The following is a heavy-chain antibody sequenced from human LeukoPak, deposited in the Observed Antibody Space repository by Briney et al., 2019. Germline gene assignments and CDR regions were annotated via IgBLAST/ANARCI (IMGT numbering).Heavy chain of an antibody. CDR1: GGSISSYY. V-gene: IGHV4-59*01. CDR3: ARDAGYCSGGSCHPGYYYYYGMDV. J-gene: IGHJ6*02. D-gene: IGHD2-15*01. Sequence: ASETLSLTCTVSGGSISSYYWSWIRQPPGKGLEWIGYIYYSGSTNYNPSLKSRVTISVDTSKNQLSLKLSSVIAADTAVYYCARDAGYCSGGSCHPGYYYYYGMDVWGQGTTVTVSS. CDR2: IYYSGST.